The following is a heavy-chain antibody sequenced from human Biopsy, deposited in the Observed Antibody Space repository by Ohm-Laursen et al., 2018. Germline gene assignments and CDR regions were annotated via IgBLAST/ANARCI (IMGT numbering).Heavy chain of an antibody. D-gene: IGHD3-10*01. CDR3: ARDRYYGSENYFSHYNMGV. CDR1: GFTFSGYG. J-gene: IGHJ6*03. V-gene: IGHV3-33*01. Sequence: SLRLSCAASGFTFSGYGMHWVRQAPGTGLEWVAVIWYDGTDKFYADSVKGRFTISRDNSKNTLYLHMNSLRAADTAVYYCARDRYYGSENYFSHYNMGVWGQGTTVTGSS. CDR2: IWYDGTDK.